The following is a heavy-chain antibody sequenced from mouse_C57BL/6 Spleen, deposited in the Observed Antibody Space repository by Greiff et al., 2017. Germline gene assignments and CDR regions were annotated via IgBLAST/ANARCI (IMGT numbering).Heavy chain of an antibody. Sequence: QVQLQQPGAELVKPGASVKMSCKASGYTFTSYWITWVKQRPGQGLEWIGDIYPGSGSTNYNEKVKGKATLTVDTSSSTAYMQLSSLTSDDSAVYYCARAESYGGSSLYYAMDYWGQGTSVTVSS. CDR1: GYTFTSYW. CDR2: IYPGSGST. J-gene: IGHJ4*01. D-gene: IGHD1-1*02. V-gene: IGHV1-55*01. CDR3: ARAESYGGSSLYYAMDY.